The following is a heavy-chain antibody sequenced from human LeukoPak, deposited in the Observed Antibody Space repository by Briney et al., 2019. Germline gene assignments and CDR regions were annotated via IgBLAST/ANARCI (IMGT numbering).Heavy chain of an antibody. CDR2: TFYTGGA. Sequence: SDTLSLTYTISGPSITIYYELGIPQPRGKAREGMGNTFYTGGAVYTPSLKSRVSISVDTPRNQVSLKVTSVTAAGTAVYYCALERGLSSVGAYDFWFESWGRGSLVSVSS. CDR3: ALERGLSSVGAYDFWFES. V-gene: IGHV4-59*08. J-gene: IGHJ5*01. D-gene: IGHD3/OR15-3a*01. CDR1: GPSITIYY.